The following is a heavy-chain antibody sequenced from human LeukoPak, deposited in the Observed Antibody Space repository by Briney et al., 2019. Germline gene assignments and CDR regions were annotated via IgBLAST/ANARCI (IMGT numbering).Heavy chain of an antibody. J-gene: IGHJ4*02. CDR2: ISHSGSN. CDR3: ARYYSNDYGSGSLAVFDG. V-gene: IGHV4-34*01. CDR1: GGSFSGYY. Sequence: AETLSLTCAVYGGSFSGYYWSWIRQPPGKGLEWIGDISHSGSNNYNTSLKRRVTISVNTSKNHSSLTQNHLTTAEPAVVYYARYYSNDYGSGSLAVFDGWGQGTLVTVSS. D-gene: IGHD3-10*01.